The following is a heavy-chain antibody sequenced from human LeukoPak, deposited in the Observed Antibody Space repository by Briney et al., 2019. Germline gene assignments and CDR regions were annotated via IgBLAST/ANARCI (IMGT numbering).Heavy chain of an antibody. J-gene: IGHJ4*02. CDR3: AKDQYDYGDYYFDF. V-gene: IGHV3-73*01. CDR1: GFNFSASA. Sequence: PGGSLKLSCAASGFNFSASAMHWVRQASGTGLEWVGRIRSKPNSYATAYGASVTGRFTISRDDSKNTAYLQMNSLKTEDTAVYYCAKDQYDYGDYYFDFWGQGTLVIVSS. D-gene: IGHD4-17*01. CDR2: IRSKPNSYAT.